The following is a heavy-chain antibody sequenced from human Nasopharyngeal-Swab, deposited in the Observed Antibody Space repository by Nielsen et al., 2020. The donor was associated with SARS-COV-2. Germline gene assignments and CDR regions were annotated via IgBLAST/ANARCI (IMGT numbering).Heavy chain of an antibody. Sequence: RQSRGEGLEWVSYISSSSSTIYYADSVKGRFTISRDNAKNSLYLQMNSLRAEDTAVYYCARDYYGSGKGWFDPWGQGTLVTVSS. CDR2: ISSSSSTI. J-gene: IGHJ5*02. V-gene: IGHV3-48*04. CDR3: ARDYYGSGKGWFDP. D-gene: IGHD3-10*01.